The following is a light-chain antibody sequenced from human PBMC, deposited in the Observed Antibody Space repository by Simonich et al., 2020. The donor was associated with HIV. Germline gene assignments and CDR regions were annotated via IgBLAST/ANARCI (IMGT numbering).Light chain of an antibody. CDR3: SSYTSSSTWV. J-gene: IGLJ3*02. Sequence: QSALTQPASVSGSPGQSITISCTGTYTDVGAYNYVSWYQQFPGKAPKLRIYDVSKRPSGVSNRFAGSKSGNTASLTISGLQAEDEADYYCSSYTSSSTWVFGGGTKLTVL. CDR2: DVS. CDR1: YTDVGAYNY. V-gene: IGLV2-14*01.